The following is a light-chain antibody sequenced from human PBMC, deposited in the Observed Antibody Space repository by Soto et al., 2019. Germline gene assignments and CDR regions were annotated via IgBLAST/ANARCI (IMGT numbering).Light chain of an antibody. CDR3: SSYSNTTTLYV. CDR1: SRDVGGYNY. Sequence: QSALTQPASVSGSPGQSITISCTGTSRDVGGYNYVSWYQKNPGKAPKLMIYDVRNRPSGVSDRFSGSKSGNTASLTISGLQAEDEADYYCSSYSNTTTLYVFGTGTKLTVL. CDR2: DVR. J-gene: IGLJ1*01. V-gene: IGLV2-14*03.